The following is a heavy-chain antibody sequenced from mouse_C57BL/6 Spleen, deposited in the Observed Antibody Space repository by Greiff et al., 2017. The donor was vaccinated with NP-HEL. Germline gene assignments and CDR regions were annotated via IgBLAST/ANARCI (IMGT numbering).Heavy chain of an antibody. CDR3: ARRGNSNSYYAMDY. D-gene: IGHD2-5*01. CDR1: GYTFTSYW. V-gene: IGHV1-52*01. J-gene: IGHJ4*01. Sequence: VQLQQPGAELVRPGSSVKLSCKASGYTFTSYWMHWVKQRPIQGLEWIGNIDPSDSETHYNQKFKDKATLTVDKSSSTAYMQLSSLTSEDSAVYYCARRGNSNSYYAMDYWGQGTSVTVSS. CDR2: IDPSDSET.